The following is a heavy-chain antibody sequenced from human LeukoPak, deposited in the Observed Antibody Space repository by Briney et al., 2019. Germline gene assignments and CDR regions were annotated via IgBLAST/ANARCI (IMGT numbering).Heavy chain of an antibody. CDR1: GYTFTGYY. D-gene: IGHD2-2*01. J-gene: IGHJ6*03. Sequence: ASVKVSCKASGYTFTGYYMHWLRQAPGQGLEWMGWINPNSGGTNYAQKFQGRVTMTRDTSISTAYMELSRLRSDDTAVYYCARDSLYCGSTSCHYYMDVWGKGTTVTVSS. CDR3: ARDSLYCGSTSCHYYMDV. CDR2: INPNSGGT. V-gene: IGHV1-2*02.